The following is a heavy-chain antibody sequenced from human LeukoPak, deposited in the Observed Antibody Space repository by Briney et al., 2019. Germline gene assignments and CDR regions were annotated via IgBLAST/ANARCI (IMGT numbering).Heavy chain of an antibody. Sequence: GGSLRLSCAASGFSFSDYDMHWVRQAPGKGLEWVTFIRYDGTNTYADSVKGRFTISRDNAKNSLYLQMNSLRAEDTAVYYCARRATTERGYSYGLDYWGQGTLVTVSS. D-gene: IGHD5-18*01. J-gene: IGHJ4*02. CDR2: IRYDGTNT. CDR3: ARRATTERGYSYGLDY. V-gene: IGHV3-30*02. CDR1: GFSFSDYD.